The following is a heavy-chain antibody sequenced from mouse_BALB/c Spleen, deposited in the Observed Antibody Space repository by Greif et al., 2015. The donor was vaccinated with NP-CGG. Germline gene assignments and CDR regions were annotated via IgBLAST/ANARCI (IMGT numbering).Heavy chain of an antibody. J-gene: IGHJ2*01. V-gene: IGHV1S81*02. CDR1: GYTFTSYW. CDR2: INPSNGRT. D-gene: IGHD2-1*01. CDR3: ARGGGNYCFDY. Sequence: VQLQQSGAELVKPGASVKLSCKASGYTFTSYWMHWVKQRPGQGLEWIGEINPSNGRTNYNEKFKSKATLTVDKSSSTAYMQLSSLTSEDSAVYYCARGGGNYCFDYWGQGTTLTVSS.